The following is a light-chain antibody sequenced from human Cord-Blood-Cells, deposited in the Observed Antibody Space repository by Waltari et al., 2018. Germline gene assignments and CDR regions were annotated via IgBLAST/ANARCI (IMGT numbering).Light chain of an antibody. Sequence: SYELTQPPSVSVSPGPTASITCSVDKLGDKYACWYQQTPGQSPVLVIYQDSKRPSGIPERFSGSNSGNTATLTISGTQAMDEADYYCQAWDSSTVVFGGGTKLTVL. CDR1: KLGDKY. J-gene: IGLJ2*01. CDR3: QAWDSSTVV. V-gene: IGLV3-1*01. CDR2: QDS.